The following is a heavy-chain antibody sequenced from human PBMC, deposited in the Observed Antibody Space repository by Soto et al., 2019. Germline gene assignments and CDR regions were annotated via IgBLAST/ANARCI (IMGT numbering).Heavy chain of an antibody. V-gene: IGHV4-30-4*01. CDR2: IYYSGST. CDR1: GGSISSGDYY. D-gene: IGHD3-16*01. CDR3: ARVGDDYVWGSYSAFDI. J-gene: IGHJ3*02. Sequence: QVQLQESGPGLVKPSQTLSLTCTVSGGSISSGDYYWSWIRQPPGKGLERIGYIYYSGSTYYNPSRKSRVTISVDTSKNQFSLKLSSVTAADTAVYYCARVGDDYVWGSYSAFDIWGQGTMVTVSS.